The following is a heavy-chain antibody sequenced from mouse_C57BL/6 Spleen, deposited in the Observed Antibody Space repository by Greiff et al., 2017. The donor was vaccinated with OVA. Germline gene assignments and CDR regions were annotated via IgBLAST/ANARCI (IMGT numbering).Heavy chain of an antibody. D-gene: IGHD3-2*02. CDR3: ARDQGYYYAMDY. J-gene: IGHJ4*01. V-gene: IGHV5-4*01. Sequence: EVKLVESGGGLVKPGGSLKLSCAASGFTFSSYAMSWVRQTPEKRLEWVATISDGSSYTYYPDNVKGRFTISRDNAKNNLYLQMSHLKSEDTAMYYCARDQGYYYAMDYWGQGTSVTVSS. CDR1: GFTFSSYA. CDR2: ISDGSSYT.